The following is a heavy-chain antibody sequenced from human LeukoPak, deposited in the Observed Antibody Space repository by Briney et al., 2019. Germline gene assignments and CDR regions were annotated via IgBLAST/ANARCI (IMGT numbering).Heavy chain of an antibody. CDR1: GFTVSSNY. Sequence: GGSLRLSCAASGFTVSSNYMSWVRQAPGKGLEWVSVIYSGGSTYYSDSVKGRFTISRDNSKNTLYLQMNSLRAEDTAVYYCARDYSGYCSGGSCYSDYYYGMDVWGQGTTVTVSS. J-gene: IGHJ6*02. V-gene: IGHV3-66*01. CDR2: IYSGGST. D-gene: IGHD2-15*01. CDR3: ARDYSGYCSGGSCYSDYYYGMDV.